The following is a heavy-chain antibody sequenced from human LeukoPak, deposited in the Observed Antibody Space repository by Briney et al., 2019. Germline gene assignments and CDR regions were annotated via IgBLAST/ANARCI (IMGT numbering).Heavy chain of an antibody. CDR1: GDSISSSSYY. Sequence: SETLSLTCTVSGDSISSSSYYWGWIRQPPGKGLEWIGEVNHSGSTNYNPSLKSRVTVSVDTSKNQFSLKLSSVTAADTAVYYCARASYCTNGVCWWDYWGQGTLVTVSS. V-gene: IGHV4-39*07. CDR2: VNHSGST. J-gene: IGHJ4*02. CDR3: ARASYCTNGVCWWDY. D-gene: IGHD2-8*01.